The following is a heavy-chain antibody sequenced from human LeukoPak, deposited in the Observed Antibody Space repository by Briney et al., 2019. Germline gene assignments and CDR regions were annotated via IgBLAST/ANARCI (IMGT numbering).Heavy chain of an antibody. D-gene: IGHD3-10*01. CDR3: ARGQNYYGSGSQTFDI. V-gene: IGHV3-20*04. CDR2: INWNGGST. Sequence: GGSLRLSCAASGFTFSNYGMNWVRQAPGKGLEWVSGINWNGGSTGYADSVKGRFTISRDNAKNSLYLQVSSLRAEDTAWYYCARGQNYYGSGSQTFDIWGQGTMVTVSS. CDR1: GFTFSNYG. J-gene: IGHJ3*02.